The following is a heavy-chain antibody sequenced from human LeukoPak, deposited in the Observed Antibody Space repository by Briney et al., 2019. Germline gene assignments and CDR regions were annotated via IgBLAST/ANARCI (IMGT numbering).Heavy chain of an antibody. J-gene: IGHJ6*02. CDR2: INHSGST. CDR1: GGSFSGYY. CDR3: AGAKARATYYYYYYGMDV. V-gene: IGHV4-34*01. Sequence: SETLSLTCAVYGGSFSGYYWSWIRQPPGKGLEWIGEINHSGSTNYNPSLESRVTISVDTSKNQFSLKLSSVTAADTAVYYCAGAKARATYYYYYYGMDVWGQGTTVTVSS. D-gene: IGHD6-6*01.